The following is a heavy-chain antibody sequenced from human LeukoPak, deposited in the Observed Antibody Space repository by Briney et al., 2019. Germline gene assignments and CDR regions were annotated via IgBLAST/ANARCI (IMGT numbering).Heavy chain of an antibody. CDR3: ARLINGGRAFDI. D-gene: IGHD3-16*01. J-gene: IGHJ3*02. V-gene: IGHV1-2*02. Sequence: ASVKVSCKTSGYILTGYYMHWVRQAPGQGLEWMGWITPNNGGTNYAQNFQGRVTITSDTSMSTAYMELTSLRSDDTAIYYCARLINGGRAFDIWGQGTMVSVSS. CDR1: GYILTGYY. CDR2: ITPNNGGT.